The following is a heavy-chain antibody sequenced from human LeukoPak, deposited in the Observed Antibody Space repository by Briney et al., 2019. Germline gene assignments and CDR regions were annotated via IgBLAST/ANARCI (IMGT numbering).Heavy chain of an antibody. CDR2: IYYSGST. D-gene: IGHD2-2*01. J-gene: IGHJ6*02. CDR1: GGSFSGYC. CDR3: ARLSYCSSTSCYWRVYYYGMDV. V-gene: IGHV4-34*01. Sequence: SETLSLTCAVYGGSFSGYCWSWIRQPPGKGLEWIGSIYYSGSTYYNPSLKSRVTISVDTSKNQFSLKLSSVTAADTAVYYCARLSYCSSTSCYWRVYYYGMDVWGQGTTVTVSS.